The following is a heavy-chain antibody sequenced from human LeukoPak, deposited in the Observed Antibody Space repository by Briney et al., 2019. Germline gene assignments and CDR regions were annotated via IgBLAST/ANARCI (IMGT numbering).Heavy chain of an antibody. Sequence: GSSVKVSCKASGGTFSSYAISWVRQAPGQGLEWMGGIIPIFGTANYAQKFQGRVTITADESTSTAYMELSRLRSDDTAVYYCAKDYYDSSGYAFDYWGQGTLVTVSS. CDR1: GGTFSSYA. D-gene: IGHD3-22*01. V-gene: IGHV1-69*01. CDR2: IIPIFGTA. CDR3: AKDYYDSSGYAFDY. J-gene: IGHJ4*02.